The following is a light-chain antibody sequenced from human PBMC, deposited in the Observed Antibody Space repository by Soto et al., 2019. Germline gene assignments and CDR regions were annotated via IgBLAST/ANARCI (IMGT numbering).Light chain of an antibody. CDR1: QSVTSSY. Sequence: EIVLTQSPGTLSLSPGERANLSCRASQSVTSSYLAWYQQKPGQAPRLLIYGASSRATGIPDRFSGIGSGTDFTLTISRLEPEDCAVYYCQQYGNSPLTFGGWTKVEIK. J-gene: IGKJ4*01. CDR2: GAS. V-gene: IGKV3-20*01. CDR3: QQYGNSPLT.